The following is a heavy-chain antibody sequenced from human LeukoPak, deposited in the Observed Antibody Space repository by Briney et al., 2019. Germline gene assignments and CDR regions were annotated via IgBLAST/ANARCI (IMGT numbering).Heavy chain of an antibody. CDR2: ISGSGGST. Sequence: PGGSLRLSCAASGFTFSSYAMSWVRQAPGKGLEWVSAISGSGGSTYYADSVKGRLTISRDNSKNTLYLQMNSLRAEDTAVYYCAKDSRKQWLVDWFDPWGQGTLVTVSS. CDR1: GFTFSSYA. V-gene: IGHV3-23*01. D-gene: IGHD6-19*01. J-gene: IGHJ5*02. CDR3: AKDSRKQWLVDWFDP.